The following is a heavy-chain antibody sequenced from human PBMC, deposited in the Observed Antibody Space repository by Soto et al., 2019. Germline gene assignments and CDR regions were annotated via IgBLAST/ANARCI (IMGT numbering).Heavy chain of an antibody. V-gene: IGHV1-69*13. CDR1: GGTFSSYA. D-gene: IGHD6-19*01. CDR2: IIPIFGTA. CDR3: ARTQWLTERPVYYGMDV. Sequence: SVKVSCKASGGTFSSYAISWVRQAPGQGLEWMGGIIPIFGTANYAQKFQGRVTITADESTSTAYMELSSLRSEDTAVYYCARTQWLTERPVYYGMDVWGQGTTVSVSS. J-gene: IGHJ6*02.